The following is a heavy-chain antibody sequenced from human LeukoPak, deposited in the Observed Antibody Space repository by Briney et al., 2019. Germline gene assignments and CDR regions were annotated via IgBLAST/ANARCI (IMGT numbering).Heavy chain of an antibody. Sequence: SETLSLTCTVSGGSISSYYWSWIRQPPGKGLEWIGYIYYSGSTNYNPSLKSRVTISVDTSKNQFSLKLSSVTAADTAVYYCAREADSSWYFDYWGQGTLVTVSS. D-gene: IGHD6-6*01. CDR2: IYYSGST. J-gene: IGHJ4*02. CDR1: GGSISSYY. CDR3: AREADSSWYFDY. V-gene: IGHV4-59*01.